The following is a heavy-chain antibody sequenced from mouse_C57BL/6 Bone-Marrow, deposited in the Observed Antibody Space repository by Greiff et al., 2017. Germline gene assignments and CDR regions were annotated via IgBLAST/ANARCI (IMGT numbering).Heavy chain of an antibody. CDR3: TRGCYYPYWYFDV. V-gene: IGHV6-6*01. D-gene: IGHD2-3*01. CDR2: IRNKANNHAT. J-gene: IGHJ1*03. CDR1: GFTFSDAW. Sequence: EVKVEESGGGLVQPGGSMKLSCAASGFTFSDAWMDWVRQSPEKGLEWVAEIRNKANNHATYYAESVKGRFTISRDDSKSSVYLQMNSLRAEYTGIYYCTRGCYYPYWYFDVWGTGTTVTVSS.